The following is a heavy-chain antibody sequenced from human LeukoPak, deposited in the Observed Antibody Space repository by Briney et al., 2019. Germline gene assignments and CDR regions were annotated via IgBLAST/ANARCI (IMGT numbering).Heavy chain of an antibody. CDR3: ARLQWFGGYYFDY. Sequence: GGSLRLSCAASGFAFSSYEMNWVRQAPGKGLEWVSYISSSGSTIYYADSVKGRFTISRDNVKNSLYLQMNSLRAEDTAVYYCARLQWFGGYYFDYWGQGTLVTVSS. V-gene: IGHV3-48*03. J-gene: IGHJ4*02. CDR1: GFAFSSYE. CDR2: ISSSGSTI. D-gene: IGHD3-10*01.